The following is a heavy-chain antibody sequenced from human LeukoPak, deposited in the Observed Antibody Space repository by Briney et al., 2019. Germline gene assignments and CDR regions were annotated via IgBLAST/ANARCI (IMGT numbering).Heavy chain of an antibody. D-gene: IGHD1-26*01. CDR1: GFTVSTNY. CDR2: IYDSGTT. CDR3: ARVGLSGSYPFDY. Sequence: PGGSLRLSCAASGFTVSTNYMSWVRQAPGKGLEWVSIIYDSGTTHYADSVKGRFTISRDNAKNSLYLQMNSLRAEDTAVYYCARVGLSGSYPFDYWGQGTLVTVSS. J-gene: IGHJ4*02. V-gene: IGHV3-53*01.